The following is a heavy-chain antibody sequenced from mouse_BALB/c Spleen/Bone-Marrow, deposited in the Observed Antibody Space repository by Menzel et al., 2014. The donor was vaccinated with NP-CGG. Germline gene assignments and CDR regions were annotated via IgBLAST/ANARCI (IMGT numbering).Heavy chain of an antibody. Sequence: DVKLEESGPSLVKPSQTLSLTCSVTGDSITSGYWNWIRKFPGNKLEYMGYISYSGSTYYNPSLKSRISITRDTSKNLQLNSVTTEDTATYYCATGNAMDYWDQGTSVTISS. CDR2: ISYSGST. CDR1: GDSITSGY. J-gene: IGHJ4*01. CDR3: ATGNAMDY. D-gene: IGHD4-1*01. V-gene: IGHV3-8*02.